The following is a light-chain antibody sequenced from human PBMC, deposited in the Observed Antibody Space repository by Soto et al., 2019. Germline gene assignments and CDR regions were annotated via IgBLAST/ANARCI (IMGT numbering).Light chain of an antibody. CDR1: DMISTW. CDR2: KAS. CDR3: QHYHSYSEA. V-gene: IGKV1-5*03. J-gene: IGKJ1*01. Sequence: IQLTQSPSTRSASLVDKVTITFRANDMISTWLAWYQQKPGKAPKLLIYKASSLESGVPSRFSGSGSGTEFTLTISSLQPHDFATYYCQHYHSYSEAFGQGTKVDI.